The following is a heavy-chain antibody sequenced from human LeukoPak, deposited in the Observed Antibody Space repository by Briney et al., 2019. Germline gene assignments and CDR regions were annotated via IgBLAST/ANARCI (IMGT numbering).Heavy chain of an antibody. CDR3: ARDRSHGVAIFGVVIGPLDYYGMDV. Sequence: PGRSLRLSCAASGFTFSSYGMHWVRQAPGKGLEWVAVISYDGSNKYYADSVKGRFTISRDNSKNTLYLQMNSLRAEDTAVYYCARDRSHGVAIFGVVIGPLDYYGMDVWGQGTTVTVSS. CDR2: ISYDGSNK. D-gene: IGHD3-3*01. CDR1: GFTFSSYG. V-gene: IGHV3-30*03. J-gene: IGHJ6*02.